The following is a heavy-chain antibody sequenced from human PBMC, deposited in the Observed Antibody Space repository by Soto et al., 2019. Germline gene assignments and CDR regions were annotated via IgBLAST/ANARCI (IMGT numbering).Heavy chain of an antibody. D-gene: IGHD3-3*01. Sequence: HVHLVQSAAEVKKPGSSVRVSCKPSEGTFNSYAISWVRQAPGQGLEWMGAVIPIFQSTSYSQTFQLRVTITADKSTRTAHIELSSLTSEDTAYDYCVRSSWDMASTINIHFDSWGQGTLVPVSS. V-gene: IGHV1-69*06. J-gene: IGHJ4*02. CDR1: EGTFNSYA. CDR2: VIPIFQST. CDR3: VRSSWDMASTINIHFDS.